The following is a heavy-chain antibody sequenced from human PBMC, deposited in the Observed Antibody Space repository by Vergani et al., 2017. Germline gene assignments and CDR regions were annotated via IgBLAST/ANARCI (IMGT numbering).Heavy chain of an antibody. Sequence: QVQLVQSGAEVKKPGSSVKVSCKASGGTFSSYAISWVRQAPGQGLEWMGGIIPIFGTANYAQKFQGSVTITADKSTSTAYMELSSLRSEDTAVYYCATYSRKYCGGGSCYVYYYGMDVWGQGTTVTVSS. CDR3: ATYSRKYCGGGSCYVYYYGMDV. V-gene: IGHV1-69*06. J-gene: IGHJ6*02. CDR2: IIPIFGTA. CDR1: GGTFSSYA. D-gene: IGHD2-15*01.